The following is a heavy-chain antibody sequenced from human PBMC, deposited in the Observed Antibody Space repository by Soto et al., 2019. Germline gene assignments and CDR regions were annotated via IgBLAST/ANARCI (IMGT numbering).Heavy chain of an antibody. J-gene: IGHJ4*02. Sequence: QVQLVESGGGVVQPGRSLRLSCAASGFTISSYAMYWVRQAPGKGLEWVAVISYDGSNKYYADSVKGRFTISRDNSKNTLYLQMNILRAEDTAVYYCARDGNQDYWGQGTLVTVSS. CDR1: GFTISSYA. CDR2: ISYDGSNK. CDR3: ARDGNQDY. V-gene: IGHV3-30-3*01.